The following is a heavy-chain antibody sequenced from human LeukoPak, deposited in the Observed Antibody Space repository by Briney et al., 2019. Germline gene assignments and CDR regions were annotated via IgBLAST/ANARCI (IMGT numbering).Heavy chain of an antibody. Sequence: PSETLSLTCTVSGGSINNYYWSWIRQPPGKGLEWIGYIYYSGSTNYNPSLKSRVTISVDTSKNQFSPKLSSVTAADTAVYYCARDLLDSSGYYSPYYMDVWGKGTTVTVSS. D-gene: IGHD3-22*01. CDR2: IYYSGST. J-gene: IGHJ6*03. V-gene: IGHV4-59*01. CDR3: ARDLLDSSGYYSPYYMDV. CDR1: GGSINNYY.